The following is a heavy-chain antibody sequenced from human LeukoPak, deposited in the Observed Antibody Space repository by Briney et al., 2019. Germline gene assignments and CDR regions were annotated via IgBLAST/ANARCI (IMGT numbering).Heavy chain of an antibody. CDR2: IIPIFGTA. CDR3: ARVAKDYDPLGHFDY. Sequence: SVKVSCKASGGTFSSYAISWVRQAPGRGLEWMGGIIPIFGTANYAQKFQGRVTITADESTSTAYMELSSLRSEDTAVYYCARVAKDYDPLGHFDYWGQGTLVTVSS. CDR1: GGTFSSYA. J-gene: IGHJ4*02. V-gene: IGHV1-69*01. D-gene: IGHD3-3*01.